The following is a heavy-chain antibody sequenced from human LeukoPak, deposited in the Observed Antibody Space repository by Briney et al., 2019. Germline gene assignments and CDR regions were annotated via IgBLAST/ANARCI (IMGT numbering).Heavy chain of an antibody. CDR2: IYRSGST. Sequence: LETLSLTCSVSGYSISSGYYWVWKRQTPGKGLERIGSIYRSGSTNYNPSLKSRVTISVDTSKNQFSLKVNSVTAVDTALYYCARGDCSSTICYSPMDVWGKGTTVTVSS. CDR3: ARGDCSSTICYSPMDV. CDR1: GYSISSGYY. J-gene: IGHJ6*03. D-gene: IGHD2-2*01. V-gene: IGHV4-38-2*02.